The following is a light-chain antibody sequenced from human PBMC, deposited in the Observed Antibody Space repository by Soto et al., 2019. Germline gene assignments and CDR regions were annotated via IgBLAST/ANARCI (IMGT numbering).Light chain of an antibody. J-gene: IGKJ1*01. CDR3: HQYNSYWT. CDR1: QSISSW. Sequence: DIQMTQSPSTLSASVGDRVTITCRASQSISSWLAWYQQKPGKAPKLLIYAASSLESGVPSRFSGSGSGTEFTLTISSLQPDDFATYYCHQYNSYWTFGQGTKVEIK. V-gene: IGKV1-5*01. CDR2: AAS.